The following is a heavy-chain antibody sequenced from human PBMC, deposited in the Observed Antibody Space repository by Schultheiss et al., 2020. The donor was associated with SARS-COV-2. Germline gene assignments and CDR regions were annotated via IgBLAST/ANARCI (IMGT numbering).Heavy chain of an antibody. D-gene: IGHD2-2*01. J-gene: IGHJ6*02. CDR1: GFTFSSYA. Sequence: GESLKISCAASGFTFSSYAMHWVRQAPGKGLEWVSAISGSGGSTYYADSVKGRFTISRDNAKNSLYLQMNSLRAEDTAVYYCARTGDVVGLYYYYGMDVWGQGTTVTVSS. V-gene: IGHV3-21*01. CDR3: ARTGDVVGLYYYYGMDV. CDR2: ISGSGGST.